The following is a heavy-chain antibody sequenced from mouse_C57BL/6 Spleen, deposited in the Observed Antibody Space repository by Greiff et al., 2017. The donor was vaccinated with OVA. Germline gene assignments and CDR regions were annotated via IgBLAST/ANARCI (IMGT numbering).Heavy chain of an antibody. CDR2: IWTGGGT. Sequence: VKLMESGPGLVAPSQSLSITCTVSGFSLTSYAISWVRQPPGKGLEWLGVIWTGGGTNYNSALKSRLSISKDNSKSQVFLKMNSLQTDDTARYNCAREEGTAQATYAMDYWGQGTSVTVSS. D-gene: IGHD3-2*02. CDR3: AREEGTAQATYAMDY. V-gene: IGHV2-9-1*01. CDR1: GFSLTSYA. J-gene: IGHJ4*01.